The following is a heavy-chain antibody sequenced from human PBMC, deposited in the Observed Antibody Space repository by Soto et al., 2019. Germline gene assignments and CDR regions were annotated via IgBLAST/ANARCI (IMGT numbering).Heavy chain of an antibody. D-gene: IGHD1-26*01. V-gene: IGHV4-39*01. CDR3: ARQKRVGAYEY. J-gene: IGHJ4*02. CDR2: IYYGGST. Sequence: ETVSGTCTVSGGSRGISTYYWGWIRQPPGKGLEWIGSIYYGGSTYYNPSLKSRVTISLDTSKNHFSLRLSSVTASDTAVYYCARQKRVGAYEYWGQGTLVTVS. CDR1: GGSRGISTYY.